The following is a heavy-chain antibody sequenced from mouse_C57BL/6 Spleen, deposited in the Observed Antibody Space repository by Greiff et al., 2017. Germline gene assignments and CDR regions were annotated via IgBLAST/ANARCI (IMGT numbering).Heavy chain of an antibody. CDR3: ARYDYGNYDAMDY. D-gene: IGHD2-1*01. CDR2: IYPGDGDT. V-gene: IGHV1-80*01. J-gene: IGHJ4*01. CDR1: GYAFSSYW. Sequence: VKLQQSGAELVKPGASVKISCKASGYAFSSYWMNWVKQRPGKGLEWIGQIYPGDGDTNYNGKFKGKATLTADKSSSTAYMQLSSLTSEDSAVYFCARYDYGNYDAMDYWGQGTSVTVSS.